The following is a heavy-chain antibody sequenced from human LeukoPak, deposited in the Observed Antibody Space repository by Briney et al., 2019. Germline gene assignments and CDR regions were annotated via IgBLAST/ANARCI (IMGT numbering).Heavy chain of an antibody. CDR3: ARDDFWSGNLDY. CDR2: ISYDGSYK. Sequence: PGRSLRLSCAASGFIFSSYGMHWVRQAPGKGLEWVAVISYDGSYKYYADSVKGRFTISRDNSMNTLYLQMNSLRAEDTAVYYCARDDFWSGNLDYWGQGTLVTVSS. V-gene: IGHV3-30*03. D-gene: IGHD3-3*01. CDR1: GFIFSSYG. J-gene: IGHJ4*02.